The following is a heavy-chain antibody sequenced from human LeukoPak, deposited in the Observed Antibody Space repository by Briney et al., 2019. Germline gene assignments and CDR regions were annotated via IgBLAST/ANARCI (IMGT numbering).Heavy chain of an antibody. Sequence: PGGSLRLSCAASGFTFSTYPMHWVRQAPGKGLEWVAVISNDGSNKYYAASVKGRFTISRDNSKNTLYLQMSSLRAEDTAVYYCAKDSGTTWSTFDYWGQGTLVTVSS. CDR3: AKDSGTTWSTFDY. CDR1: GFTFSTYP. V-gene: IGHV3-30*04. D-gene: IGHD5-12*01. J-gene: IGHJ4*02. CDR2: ISNDGSNK.